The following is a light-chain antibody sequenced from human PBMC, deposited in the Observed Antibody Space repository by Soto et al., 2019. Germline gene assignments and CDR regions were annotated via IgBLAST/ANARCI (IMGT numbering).Light chain of an antibody. CDR3: QQSYSTPRT. CDR2: AAS. V-gene: IGKV1-39*01. Sequence: DIQMTQSPSSLSASVGDRVTITCRASQSISSYLNWYQQKPGKAPKLLIYAASSLQSGVPSRFSGSGSETDLTLTISSLQPEDFATYYCQQSYSTPRTFGQGTKLEIK. CDR1: QSISSY. J-gene: IGKJ2*01.